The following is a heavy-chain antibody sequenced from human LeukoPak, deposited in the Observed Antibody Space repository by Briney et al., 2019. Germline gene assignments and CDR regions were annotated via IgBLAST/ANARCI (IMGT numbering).Heavy chain of an antibody. D-gene: IGHD3-3*01. CDR2: INSDGSST. CDR3: AGTIFGYGRLMDV. J-gene: IGHJ6*02. Sequence: GGSLRLSCAASGFTFSSYWMHWVRQAPGKGLVWVSRINSDGSSTSYADSVKGRFTISRDNAKNTLYLQMNSLRAEDTAVYSCAGTIFGYGRLMDVWGQGTTVTVSS. V-gene: IGHV3-74*01. CDR1: GFTFSSYW.